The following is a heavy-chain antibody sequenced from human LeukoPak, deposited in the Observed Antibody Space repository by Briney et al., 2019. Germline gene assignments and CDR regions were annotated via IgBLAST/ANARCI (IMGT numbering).Heavy chain of an antibody. J-gene: IGHJ4*02. V-gene: IGHV3-7*01. D-gene: IGHD6-13*01. CDR3: ARLSTAVADSDY. Sequence: GGSLRLSCAASGFTFSNYWMSWVRQAPGKGLERVANIKQDGSDRYYVDSVEGRFTISRDNAKNSLYLQMNSLRAEDTAVYYCARLSTAVADSDYWGQGTLVTVSS. CDR2: IKQDGSDR. CDR1: GFTFSNYW.